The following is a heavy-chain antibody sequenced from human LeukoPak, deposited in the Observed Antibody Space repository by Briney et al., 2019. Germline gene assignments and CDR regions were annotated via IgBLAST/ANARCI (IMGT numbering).Heavy chain of an antibody. Sequence: GGSLRLSCAASGFPFSSYEMNWVRQAPGKRLQWVSYISSSGNKIYYAASVKGRFTISRDNAKNSLYLQIDSLRAEDTAVNHSARGQRPQYTSTWDNWFDPWGQGTQVTVSS. D-gene: IGHD2-2*01. V-gene: IGHV3-48*03. CDR2: ISSSGNKI. J-gene: IGHJ5*02. CDR3: ARGQRPQYTSTWDNWFDP. CDR1: GFPFSSYE.